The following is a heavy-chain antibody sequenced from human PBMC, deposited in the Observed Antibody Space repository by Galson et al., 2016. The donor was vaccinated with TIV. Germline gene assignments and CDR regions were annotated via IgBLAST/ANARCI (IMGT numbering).Heavy chain of an antibody. CDR1: GFSIASGYF. D-gene: IGHD4-17*01. Sequence: SETLSLTCTVSGFSIASGYFWGWIRQPPGKGLQWIGSIYESGTTYSNPSLKSRLTMPVDTSKNQFSLKLSSVTAADTAVYYCIREGSTVTMHHYFGMDVWGQGTSVTVSS. J-gene: IGHJ6*02. V-gene: IGHV4-38-2*02. CDR2: IYESGTT. CDR3: IREGSTVTMHHYFGMDV.